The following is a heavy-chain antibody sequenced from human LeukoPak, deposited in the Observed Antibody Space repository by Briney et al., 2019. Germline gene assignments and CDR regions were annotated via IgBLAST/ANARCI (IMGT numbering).Heavy chain of an antibody. V-gene: IGHV1-8*01. D-gene: IGHD4-17*01. Sequence: GASVKVSCKASGYTFTSYDINWVRQATGQGLEWMGWMNPNSDNTGYAQKFQGRVTMTRNTSISTAYMELSSLRSEDTAVYYCARRLYGDYYFDYWGQGTLVTVSS. CDR2: MNPNSDNT. J-gene: IGHJ4*02. CDR1: GYTFTSYD. CDR3: ARRLYGDYYFDY.